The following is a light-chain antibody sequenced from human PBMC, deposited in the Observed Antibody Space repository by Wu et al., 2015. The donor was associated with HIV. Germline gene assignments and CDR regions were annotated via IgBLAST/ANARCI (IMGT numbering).Light chain of an antibody. CDR1: QNVLSN. CDR2: GAS. CDR3: QQYHQRPLT. V-gene: IGKV3-15*01. Sequence: EIMLTQSPATLSVSPGGSATLSCRASQNVLSNLAWYQQKPGQAPRVLMYGASTRAAGIPTRFSGSGSGTEYTLTISSMETEDFAVYYCQQYHQRPLTFGQGTKVEIK. J-gene: IGKJ1*01.